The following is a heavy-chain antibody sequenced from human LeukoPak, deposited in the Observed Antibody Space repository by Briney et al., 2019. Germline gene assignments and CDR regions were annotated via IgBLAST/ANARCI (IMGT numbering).Heavy chain of an antibody. Sequence: GGSLRLSCAASGFTFSSYGMSWVRQAPGKGLEWVSAISGSGGSTYYADSVKGRFTISRDNSKNTLYLQMNSLRAEDTTVYYCARDKAVGPTLLDYWGQGTLVTVSS. D-gene: IGHD1-26*01. J-gene: IGHJ4*02. CDR1: GFTFSSYG. V-gene: IGHV3-23*01. CDR2: ISGSGGST. CDR3: ARDKAVGPTLLDY.